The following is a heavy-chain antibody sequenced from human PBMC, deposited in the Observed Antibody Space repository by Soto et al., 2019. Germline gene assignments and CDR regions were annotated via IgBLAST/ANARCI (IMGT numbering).Heavy chain of an antibody. CDR3: ARQYYYDSTGHRRGYHYAMDV. CDR2: ISFDENIK. J-gene: IGHJ6*02. D-gene: IGHD3-22*01. Sequence: QVHLVESGGGVVQPGRSLRLSCAASAFTFSSYAMHWVRQAPGKGLEWVAVISFDENIKYYADSVKGRFTISRDNSKSTMYLQMNSLRVEDTAVYYCARQYYYDSTGHRRGYHYAMDVWGQGTTVAVSS. CDR1: AFTFSSYA. V-gene: IGHV3-30-3*01.